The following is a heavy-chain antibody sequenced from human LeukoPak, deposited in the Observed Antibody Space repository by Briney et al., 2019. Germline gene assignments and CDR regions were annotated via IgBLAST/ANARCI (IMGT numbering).Heavy chain of an antibody. J-gene: IGHJ4*02. V-gene: IGHV4-34*01. Sequence: SETLSLTCAVYVGSFSGYYWSWIRQPPGKGLEWIGEINHSGSTNYNPSLKSRVTISVDTSKNHFSLKLSSVTAADTAVYYCARDNGGSYGGGIDYWGQGTLVTVSS. CDR1: VGSFSGYY. D-gene: IGHD1-26*01. CDR2: INHSGST. CDR3: ARDNGGSYGGGIDY.